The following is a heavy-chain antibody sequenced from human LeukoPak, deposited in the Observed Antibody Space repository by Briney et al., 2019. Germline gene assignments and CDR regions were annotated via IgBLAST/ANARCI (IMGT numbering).Heavy chain of an antibody. Sequence: SGPTLVNPTQTLTLTCTFSGFSLSTSGVGVGWIRQPPGKALEWLARIDWDDDKFYSTSLKTRLTISKDTSKNQVVLTMTSMDPVDTATYYCARSRYCSSTTCYGGYDYWGQGTLVTVSS. CDR1: GFSLSTSGVG. CDR3: ARSRYCSSTTCYGGYDY. J-gene: IGHJ4*02. D-gene: IGHD2-2*01. CDR2: IDWDDDK. V-gene: IGHV2-70*04.